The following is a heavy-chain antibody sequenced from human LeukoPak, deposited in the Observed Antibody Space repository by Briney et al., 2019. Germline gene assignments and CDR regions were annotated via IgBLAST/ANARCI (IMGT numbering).Heavy chain of an antibody. CDR1: GFTFSSYA. J-gene: IGHJ4*02. D-gene: IGHD3-10*01. CDR2: ISGSGGST. CDR3: ASGGSGSYPPQIDY. Sequence: GGSLRLSCAASGFTFSSYAMRWVRQAPGKGLEWVSAISGSGGSTYYADSVKGRFTISRDNSKNTLYLQMNSLRAEDTAVYYCASGGSGSYPPQIDYWGQGTLVTVSS. V-gene: IGHV3-23*01.